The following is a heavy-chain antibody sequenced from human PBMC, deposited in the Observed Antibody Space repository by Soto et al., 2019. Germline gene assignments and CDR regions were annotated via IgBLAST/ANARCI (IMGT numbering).Heavy chain of an antibody. CDR1: GGSFSGYY. J-gene: IGHJ4*02. Sequence: SETLSLTCAVYGGSFSGYYWSWIRQPPGKGLEWIGEINHSGSTNYNPSLKSRVTISVDTSKNQFSLKLSSVTAADTAVYYCARNPLLWFGDRVYYFDYWGQGTLVTVSS. CDR3: ARNPLLWFGDRVYYFDY. D-gene: IGHD3-10*01. CDR2: INHSGST. V-gene: IGHV4-34*01.